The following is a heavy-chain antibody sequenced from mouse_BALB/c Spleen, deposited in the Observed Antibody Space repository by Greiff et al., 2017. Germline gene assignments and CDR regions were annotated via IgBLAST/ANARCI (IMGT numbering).Heavy chain of an antibody. V-gene: IGHV3-2*02. CDR1: GYSITSDYA. J-gene: IGHJ3*01. Sequence: EVKLVESGPGLVKPSQSLSLTCTVTGYSITSDYAWNWIRQFPGNKLEWMGYISYSGSTSYNPSLKSRISITRDTSKNQFFLQLNSVTTEDTATYYCARKFAYWGQGTLVTVSA. CDR3: ARKFAY. CDR2: ISYSGST.